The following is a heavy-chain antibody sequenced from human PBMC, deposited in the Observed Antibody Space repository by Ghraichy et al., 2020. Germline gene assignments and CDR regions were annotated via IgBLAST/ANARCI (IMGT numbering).Heavy chain of an antibody. CDR1: GFTFSSYG. V-gene: IGHV3-33*01. J-gene: IGHJ6*02. D-gene: IGHD4-17*01. CDR2: IWYDGSNK. Sequence: ALRLSCAASGFTFSSYGMHWVRQAPGKGLEWVAVIWYDGSNKYYADSVKGRFTISRDNSKNTLYLQMNSLRAEDTAVYYCARDPTVTTAHYYYYGMDVWGQGTTVTVSS. CDR3: ARDPTVTTAHYYYYGMDV.